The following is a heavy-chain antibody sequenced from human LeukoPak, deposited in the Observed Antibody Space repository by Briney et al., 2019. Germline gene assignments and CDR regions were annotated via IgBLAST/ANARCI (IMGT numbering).Heavy chain of an antibody. Sequence: GESLTLSCAVSGFTFSSYYMRWVRQAPGKGLEWVADISYGGSNKYYAGYVKGRFTISRDNSKNTLYLQMNSLKAEDTAVYYCAKDHRIAAAGLIPYFDYWGQGTLVTVSS. V-gene: IGHV3-30*18. D-gene: IGHD6-13*01. CDR3: AKDHRIAAAGLIPYFDY. J-gene: IGHJ4*02. CDR1: GFTFSSYY. CDR2: ISYGGSNK.